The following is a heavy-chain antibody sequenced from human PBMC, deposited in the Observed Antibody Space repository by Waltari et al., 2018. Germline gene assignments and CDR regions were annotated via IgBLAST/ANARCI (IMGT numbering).Heavy chain of an antibody. J-gene: IGHJ4*02. D-gene: IGHD1-1*01. CDR3: VRDVNDDPRGDY. V-gene: IGHV1-2*02. CDR2: LDPKTGDR. CDR1: GYTFTAYF. Sequence: QVQLVQSGPEVTKPGASVEVSCQDFGYTFTAYFLHWVRQAPGQGLEWMGWLDPKTGDRNSAPRFQGRVTMTRDTSINTAYLKVTSLKSDDTAVYYCVRDVNDDPRGDYWGQGTLVTVSS.